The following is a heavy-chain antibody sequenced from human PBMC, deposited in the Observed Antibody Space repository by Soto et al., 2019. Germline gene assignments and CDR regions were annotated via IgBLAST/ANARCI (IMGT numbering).Heavy chain of an antibody. CDR3: ARDLYSSSWFFDY. V-gene: IGHV4-59*01. J-gene: IGHJ4*02. CDR1: GGSISSYY. Sequence: SETLSLTCSVSGGSISSYYWSWIRQPPGKGLEWIGYIYYSGSTNYNPSLKSRVTISVDTSKNQFSLKLSSVTAADTAVYYCARDLYSSSWFFDYWGQGTLGTVSS. D-gene: IGHD6-13*01. CDR2: IYYSGST.